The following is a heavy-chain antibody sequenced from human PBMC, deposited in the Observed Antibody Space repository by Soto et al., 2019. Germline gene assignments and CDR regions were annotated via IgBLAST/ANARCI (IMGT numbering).Heavy chain of an antibody. CDR1: GDSVSSGDYY. CDR3: PRTQVETYMIYWSDP. Sequence: TSETLSLTCSVSGDSVSSGDYYWSWIRQPPGKGLEWIGHVYFSGSTNYIPSLKSRLTMSVDTAKNQFSLKLNSVTAADTAVYYCPRTQVETYMIYWSDPWGQGTQVTVSS. V-gene: IGHV4-61*08. CDR2: VYFSGST. D-gene: IGHD3-16*01. J-gene: IGHJ5*02.